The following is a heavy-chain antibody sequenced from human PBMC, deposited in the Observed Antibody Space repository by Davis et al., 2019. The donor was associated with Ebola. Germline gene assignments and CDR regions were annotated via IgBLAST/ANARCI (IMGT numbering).Heavy chain of an antibody. CDR2: ISYDGSNK. J-gene: IGHJ4*02. Sequence: PGGSLRLSCAASGFTFSSYGMHWVRQAPGKGLEWVAVISYDGSNKYYADSVKGRFTISRDNSKNTLYLQMNSLRAEDTAVYYCARDWQDSGYDYWGQGTLVTVSS. D-gene: IGHD5-12*01. CDR1: GFTFSSYG. CDR3: ARDWQDSGYDY. V-gene: IGHV3-30*03.